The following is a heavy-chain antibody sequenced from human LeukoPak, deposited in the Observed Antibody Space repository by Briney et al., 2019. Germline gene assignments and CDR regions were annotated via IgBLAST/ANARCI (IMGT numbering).Heavy chain of an antibody. D-gene: IGHD6-19*01. J-gene: IGHJ4*02. CDR1: GYTFTGYY. CDR3: ARGQQWLEAFDY. Sequence: ASVKVSCKASGYTFTGYYIHWVRQAPGQGLEWMGWINPNSGVAHYPQKFQGRVTMTRDTSIRTAYMEVSSLRSDDTAVYYCARGQQWLEAFDYWGLGTLVTVSS. V-gene: IGHV1-2*02. CDR2: INPNSGVA.